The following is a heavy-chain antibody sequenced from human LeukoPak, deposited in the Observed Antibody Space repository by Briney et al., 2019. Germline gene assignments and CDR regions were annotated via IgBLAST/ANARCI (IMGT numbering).Heavy chain of an antibody. CDR1: GGSFSGYY. V-gene: IGHV4-34*01. J-gene: IGHJ3*02. D-gene: IGHD3-22*01. Sequence: SETLSLTCAVYGGSFSGYYWSWIRQPPGKGLEWIGEINHSGSTNYNPSLKSRVTISVDTSKNQFSLKLSSVTAADTAVYYCARLPPKYYYESSGYYRGAFDIWGQGTMVTVSS. CDR2: INHSGST. CDR3: ARLPPKYYYESSGYYRGAFDI.